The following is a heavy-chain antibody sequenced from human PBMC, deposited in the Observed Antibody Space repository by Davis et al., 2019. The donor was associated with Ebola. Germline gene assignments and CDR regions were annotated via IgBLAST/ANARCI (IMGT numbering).Heavy chain of an antibody. CDR1: GFSLSTSGVG. CDR3: ALLEGYQLLGY. Sequence: SGPTLVKPTQTLTLTCTFSGFSLSTSGVGVGWIRQPPGKALEWPAVIYWDDDKLYSPSLKSRLTISKDTSKNQVVLTMTYMDPVDTATYYCALLEGYQLLGYWGQGTLVTVSS. D-gene: IGHD2-2*01. J-gene: IGHJ4*02. CDR2: IYWDDDK. V-gene: IGHV2-5*02.